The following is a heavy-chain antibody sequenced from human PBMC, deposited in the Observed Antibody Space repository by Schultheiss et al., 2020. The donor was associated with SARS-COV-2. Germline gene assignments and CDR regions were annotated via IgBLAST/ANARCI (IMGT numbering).Heavy chain of an antibody. CDR1: GFTFSSYG. Sequence: GGSLRLSCAASGFTFSSYGMHWVRQAPGKGLEWVAVISYDGSNKYYADSVKGRFTISRDNSKNTLYLQMNSLRAEDTAVYYCAKDHRRYCSSTSCYTGPDYWGQGTLVTVSS. D-gene: IGHD2-2*02. CDR3: AKDHRRYCSSTSCYTGPDY. J-gene: IGHJ4*02. V-gene: IGHV3-30*18. CDR2: ISYDGSNK.